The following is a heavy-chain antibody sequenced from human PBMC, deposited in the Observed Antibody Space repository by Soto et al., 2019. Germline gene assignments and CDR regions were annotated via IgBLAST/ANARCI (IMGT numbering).Heavy chain of an antibody. CDR3: ARVNSATGSMHFDH. V-gene: IGHV3-21*01. J-gene: IGHJ4*02. CDR1: TFNFTSYS. CDR2: ISATSTYI. D-gene: IGHD3-9*01. Sequence: EVQLVESGGGLVKPGGSLRLTCAGSTFNFTSYSLNWVRQAPGKGLEWVSSISATSTYIFYADSVKGRFTISRDNAKNSVSLQMKSLRAEDTALYYCARVNSATGSMHFDHWGQGTLVTVSS.